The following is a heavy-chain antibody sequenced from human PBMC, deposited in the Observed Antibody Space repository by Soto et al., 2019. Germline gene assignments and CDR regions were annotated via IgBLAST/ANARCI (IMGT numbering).Heavy chain of an antibody. D-gene: IGHD1-7*01. V-gene: IGHV3-23*01. CDR3: AKYAELPYESYLQQ. J-gene: IGHJ1*01. CDR1: GFTFSVYA. Sequence: PGGFLRLSCEVYGFTFSVYAISWVRPVQGKGLGWVSAISSNGGRTFYADSLRSRFTISRDNSKSALYTQKNNLRTEKTAIYYCAKYAELPYESYLQQWGQGTLVTVSS. CDR2: ISSNGGRT.